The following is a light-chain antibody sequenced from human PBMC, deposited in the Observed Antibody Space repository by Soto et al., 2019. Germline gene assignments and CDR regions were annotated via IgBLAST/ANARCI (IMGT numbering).Light chain of an antibody. J-gene: IGKJ4*01. V-gene: IGKV3-15*01. CDR1: KSVSNN. CDR3: QHYNEWPLT. CDR2: GAA. Sequence: ETVMTQSPATLSESQGERATLSCRASKSVSNNLAGYQQKPGQAPRLLIYGAAARATGIPARFSGSGFGTEFNLTISSLQSEDSAVYYCQHYNEWPLTFGGGTKVEIK.